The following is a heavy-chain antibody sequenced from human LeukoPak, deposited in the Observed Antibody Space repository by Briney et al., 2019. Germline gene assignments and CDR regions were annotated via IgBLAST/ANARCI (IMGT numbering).Heavy chain of an antibody. J-gene: IGHJ5*02. Sequence: SETLSLTCTVSGGSISSSSYYWGWIRQPPGKGLEWIGSIYYSGSTNYNPSLKSRVTISVDTSKNQFSLKLSSVTAADTAVYYCARDSGYDFETWGQGTLVTVSS. V-gene: IGHV4-39*07. D-gene: IGHD5-12*01. CDR3: ARDSGYDFET. CDR1: GGSISSSSYY. CDR2: IYYSGST.